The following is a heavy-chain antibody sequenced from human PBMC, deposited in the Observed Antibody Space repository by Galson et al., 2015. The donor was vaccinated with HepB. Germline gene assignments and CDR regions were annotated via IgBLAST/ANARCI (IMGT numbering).Heavy chain of an antibody. Sequence: SVKVSCKASGYTFTRYAMHWVRQAPGQRLEWMGWINAGNGNTKYSQKFQGRVTITRDTSASTAYMELSSLRSEDTAVYYCARSPTNSGHEDGIDYWGQGTLVTVSS. CDR3: ARSPTNSGHEDGIDY. J-gene: IGHJ4*02. V-gene: IGHV1-3*01. CDR2: INAGNGNT. CDR1: GYTFTRYA. D-gene: IGHD5-12*01.